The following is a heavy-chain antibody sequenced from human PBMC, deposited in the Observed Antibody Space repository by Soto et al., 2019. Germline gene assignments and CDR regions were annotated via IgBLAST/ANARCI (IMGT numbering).Heavy chain of an antibody. D-gene: IGHD2-21*02. CDR2: ISGSGGST. CDR3: AKDPSHCGGDCYYFDY. V-gene: IGHV3-23*01. CDR1: GFTFSSYA. J-gene: IGHJ4*02. Sequence: EVQLLESGGGLGQPGGSLRLSCAASGFTFSSYAMSWVRQAPGKGLEWVSAISGSGGSTYYADSVKGRFTISRDNSKNTLYLQMNSLRAEDTAVYYCAKDPSHCGGDCYYFDYWGQGTLVTVSS.